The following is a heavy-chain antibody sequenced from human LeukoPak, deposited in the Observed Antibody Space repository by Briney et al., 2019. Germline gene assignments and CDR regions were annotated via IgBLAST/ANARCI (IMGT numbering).Heavy chain of an antibody. V-gene: IGHV4-39*01. CDR1: GGSISSSSYY. Sequence: SETLSLTCTVSGGSISSSSYYWGWIRQPPGKGLEWIGSIYYSGSTYYNPSLKSRVTISVDTSKNQFSLKLSSVTAADTAVYYCARCSSGSHSYYWGQGTLVTVSS. J-gene: IGHJ4*02. CDR2: IYYSGST. D-gene: IGHD2-15*01. CDR3: ARCSSGSHSYY.